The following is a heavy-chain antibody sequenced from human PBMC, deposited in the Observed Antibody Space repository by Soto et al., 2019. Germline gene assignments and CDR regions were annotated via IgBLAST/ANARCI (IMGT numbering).Heavy chain of an antibody. V-gene: IGHV3-23*01. CDR2: ITGSSGTT. CDR1: GFTLGDYA. J-gene: IGHJ4*02. CDR3: ARGQALADY. Sequence: PGGSLRLSCAGSGFTLGDYAMSWVRQAPGKGLEWVSSITGSSGTTYYAASVKGRFTISRDNSTHTLFLQMNSLRADDTALYYCARGQALADYWGLGALVTVSS.